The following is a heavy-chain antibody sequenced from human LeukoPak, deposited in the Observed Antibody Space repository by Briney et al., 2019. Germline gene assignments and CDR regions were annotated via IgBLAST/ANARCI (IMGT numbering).Heavy chain of an antibody. CDR1: GGSIRTYY. D-gene: IGHD2/OR15-2a*01. CDR3: ARGDFYRYYFDY. CDR2: IYTSGST. J-gene: IGHJ4*02. Sequence: SETLSLTCTVSGGSIRTYYWSWIRQPPGKGLEWVGYIYTSGSTNYNPSLKSRVTMSLDTSENQFSLKLSSVTAADTAVYYCARGDFYRYYFDYWGQGTLVTVSS. V-gene: IGHV4-4*09.